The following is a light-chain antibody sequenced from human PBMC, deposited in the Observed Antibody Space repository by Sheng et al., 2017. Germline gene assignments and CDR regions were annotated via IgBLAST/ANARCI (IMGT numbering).Light chain of an antibody. CDR1: SSDVGGYNY. V-gene: IGLV2-11*01. CDR3: YSFAGRYPYV. CDR2: NVS. Sequence: QSALTQPRSVSGSPGQSVTISCTGTSSDVGGYNYVSWYQQHPAKAPKLMIYNVSKRPSGVPDRFSGSKSGNTASLTISGLQAEDEADYYCYSFAGRYPYVFGTGTEVTVL. J-gene: IGLJ1*01.